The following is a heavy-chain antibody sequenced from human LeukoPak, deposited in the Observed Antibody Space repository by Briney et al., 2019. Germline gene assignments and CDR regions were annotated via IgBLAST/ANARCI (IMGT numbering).Heavy chain of an antibody. D-gene: IGHD3-10*01. CDR3: AKFGGGLLWFGESPVFDC. J-gene: IGHJ4*02. CDR2: ISGSGGAT. CDR1: GFTFNTYG. V-gene: IGHV3-23*01. Sequence: GGTLRLSCAASGFTFNTYGMSWVRQAPGKGLEWVSGISGSGGATYYADSVKGRFTISRDDPHNTLYLQMNSLRAEDTAVYYCAKFGGGLLWFGESPVFDCRGQGTLVTVSS.